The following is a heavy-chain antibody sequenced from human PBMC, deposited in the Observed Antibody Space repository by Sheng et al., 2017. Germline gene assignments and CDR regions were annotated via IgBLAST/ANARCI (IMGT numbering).Heavy chain of an antibody. Sequence: AHLEESGGGVVQPGRSLRLTCEASGLLFTNYAFHWVRQAPGKGLEWVTLISYDGRKKYYADSVRGRFTISRDDSKNTVSLEMNSLRLEDTALYWCVRDIEATAGGRWGWFDPWGQGALVIVSS. D-gene: IGHD2-15*01. V-gene: IGHV3-30*04. J-gene: IGHJ5*02. CDR2: ISYDGRKK. CDR3: VRDIEATAGGRWGWFDP. CDR1: GLLFTNYA.